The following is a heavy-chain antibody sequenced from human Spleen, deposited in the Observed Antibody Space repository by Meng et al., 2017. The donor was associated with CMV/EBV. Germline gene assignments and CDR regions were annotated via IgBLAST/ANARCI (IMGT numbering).Heavy chain of an antibody. D-gene: IGHD6-6*01. CDR3: AKAMDSSSSLIRYYYYGMDV. V-gene: IGHV3-23*03. J-gene: IGHJ6*02. CDR2: IYSGGSST. Sequence: GESLKISCAASGFTVETHYMSWVRQAPGKGLEWVSVIYSGGSSTYYADSVKGRFTISRDNSKNTLYLQMNSLRAEDTAVYYCAKAMDSSSSLIRYYYYGMDVWGQGTTVTVSS. CDR1: GFTVETHY.